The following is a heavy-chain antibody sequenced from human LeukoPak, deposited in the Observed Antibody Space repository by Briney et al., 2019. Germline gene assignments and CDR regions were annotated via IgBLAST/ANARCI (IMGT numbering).Heavy chain of an antibody. D-gene: IGHD3-22*01. J-gene: IGHJ4*02. Sequence: ASVKVSCKASGYTFTGYYMHWVRQAPGQGLEWMGRINPNSGGTNYAQKFQGRVTITRDTSISTAYMELSRLTSDDTAVYYCARAPQSMIVVVITYDYWGQGTLVTVSS. V-gene: IGHV1-2*02. CDR2: INPNSGGT. CDR1: GYTFTGYY. CDR3: ARAPQSMIVVVITYDY.